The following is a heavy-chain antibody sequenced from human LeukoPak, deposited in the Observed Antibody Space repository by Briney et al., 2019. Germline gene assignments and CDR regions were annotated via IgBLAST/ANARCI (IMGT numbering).Heavy chain of an antibody. V-gene: IGHV1-18*01. Sequence: ASVKVSCKASGYTFTNFGISWVRQAPGQGLQWMGWISGYNGNTNYAHKFQGRVTMTTDTPPSTAYMELRSLRSDDTAVYYCARDRGGSTEGYLDLWGRGTLVTVSS. CDR3: ARDRGGSTEGYLDL. D-gene: IGHD2-2*01. CDR1: GYTFTNFG. J-gene: IGHJ2*01. CDR2: ISGYNGNT.